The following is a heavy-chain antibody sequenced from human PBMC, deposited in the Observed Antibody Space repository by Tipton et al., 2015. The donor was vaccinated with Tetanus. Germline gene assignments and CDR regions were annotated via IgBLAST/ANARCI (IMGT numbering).Heavy chain of an antibody. V-gene: IGHV3-49*03. CDR2: IRSKAYGGTT. J-gene: IGHJ4*02. CDR3: TRDLEEWELPFYFDY. D-gene: IGHD1-26*01. Sequence: SLRLSCTASGFTFGDYAMSWFRQAPGKGLEWVGFIRSKAYGGTTEYAASVKGRFTISRDDSKSIAYLQMNSLKTEDTAVYYCTRDLEEWELPFYFDYWGQGTLVTVSS. CDR1: GFTFGDYA.